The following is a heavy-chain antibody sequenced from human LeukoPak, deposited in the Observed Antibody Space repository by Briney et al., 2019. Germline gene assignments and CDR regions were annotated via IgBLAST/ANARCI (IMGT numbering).Heavy chain of an antibody. CDR1: GFTFSSYA. CDR3: ASQTYYYDSSGYPPAGY. CDR2: ISGSGGST. Sequence: PGGSLRLSCAASGFTFSSYAMSWVRQAPGKGLEWVSAISGSGGSTYYADSVKGRFTISRGNSKNTLYLQMNSLRAEDTAVYYCASQTYYYDSSGYPPAGYWGQGTLVTVSS. V-gene: IGHV3-23*01. J-gene: IGHJ4*02. D-gene: IGHD3-22*01.